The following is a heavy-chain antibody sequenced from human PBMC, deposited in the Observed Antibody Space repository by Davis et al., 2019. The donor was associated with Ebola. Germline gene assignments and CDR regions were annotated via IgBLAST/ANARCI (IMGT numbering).Heavy chain of an antibody. D-gene: IGHD6-25*01. CDR2: ISSSSSTI. CDR1: GFTVSSNY. CDR3: AIVATRGRFDS. V-gene: IGHV3-48*02. Sequence: GESLKISCAASGFTVSSNYMSWVRQAPGKGLEWVSYISSSSSTIYYADSVKGRFTISRDDAKNSLFLLMNSLRDDDTAVYYCAIVATRGRFDSWGQGTLVTVSS. J-gene: IGHJ4*02.